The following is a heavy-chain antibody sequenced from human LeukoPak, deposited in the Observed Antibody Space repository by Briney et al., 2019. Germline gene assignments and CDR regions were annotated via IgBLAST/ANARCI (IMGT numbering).Heavy chain of an antibody. CDR3: ARALDYYDSSGYQSGAFDI. D-gene: IGHD3-22*01. Sequence: GGSLRLSCAASGFTFSDYYMSWIRQAPGKGLEWVSYISSSGSTIYYADSVKGRFTISRDNAKNSLYLQMNSLRAEDTAVYYCARALDYYDSSGYQSGAFDIWGQGTMVTVSS. CDR2: ISSSGSTI. J-gene: IGHJ3*02. V-gene: IGHV3-11*01. CDR1: GFTFSDYY.